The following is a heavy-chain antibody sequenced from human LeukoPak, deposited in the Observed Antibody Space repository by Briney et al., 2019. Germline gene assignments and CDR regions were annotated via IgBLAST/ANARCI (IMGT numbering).Heavy chain of an antibody. CDR3: ARGNLGVTPFDY. D-gene: IGHD2-21*02. V-gene: IGHV4-61*01. J-gene: IGHJ4*02. Sequence: SETLSLTCTVSGGSVSSGNYCWSWIRQPPGKGLEWIGYIYGSGSTNYNPSLKSRVTISVDTSKNQFSLKLSSVTAADTAVYYCARGNLGVTPFDYWGQGTLVTVSS. CDR1: GGSVSSGNYC. CDR2: IYGSGST.